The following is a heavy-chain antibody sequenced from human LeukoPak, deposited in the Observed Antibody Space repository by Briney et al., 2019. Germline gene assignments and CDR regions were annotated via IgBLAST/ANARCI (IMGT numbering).Heavy chain of an antibody. Sequence: PSETLSLTCAVYGGSFSGYYWRWIRQPPGKGREWIGEINHRGSTNYNPSLKSRVTTSVDTSKNQFSLKLSSVTAADTAVYYCASSYGGAIYYWGQGTLVTVSS. CDR1: GGSFSGYY. J-gene: IGHJ4*02. CDR2: INHRGST. CDR3: ASSYGGAIYY. D-gene: IGHD3-10*01. V-gene: IGHV4-34*01.